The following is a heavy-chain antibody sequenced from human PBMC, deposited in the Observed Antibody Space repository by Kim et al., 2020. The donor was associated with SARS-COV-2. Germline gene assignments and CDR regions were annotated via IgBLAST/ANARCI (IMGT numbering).Heavy chain of an antibody. Sequence: ASVKVSCKASGYTFTSYAMHWVRQAPGQRLEWMGWINAGNGNTKYSQKFQGRVTITRDTSASTAYMELSSLRSEDTAVYYCARQLWFGEALYGFDPWGQGTLVTVSS. D-gene: IGHD3-10*01. J-gene: IGHJ5*02. CDR1: GYTFTSYA. CDR3: ARQLWFGEALYGFDP. CDR2: INAGNGNT. V-gene: IGHV1-3*01.